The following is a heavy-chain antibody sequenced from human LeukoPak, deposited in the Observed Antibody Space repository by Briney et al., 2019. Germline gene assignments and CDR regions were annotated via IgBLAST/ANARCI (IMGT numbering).Heavy chain of an antibody. J-gene: IGHJ4*02. CDR2: IYYSGST. D-gene: IGHD2-2*01. CDR1: GGSISSSDYY. V-gene: IGHV4-30-4*08. Sequence: PSETLSLTCTVSGGSISSSDYYWSWIRQPPGKGLEWIGYIYYSGSTYYNPSLKSRVTISVDTSKNQFSLKLSSVTAADTAVYYCARGGRGGFIVVVPAAFDYWGQGTLVTVSS. CDR3: ARGGRGGFIVVVPAAFDY.